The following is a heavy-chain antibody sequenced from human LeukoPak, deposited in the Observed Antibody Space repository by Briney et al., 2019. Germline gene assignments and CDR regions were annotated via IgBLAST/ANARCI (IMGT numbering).Heavy chain of an antibody. CDR1: GGSISSSSYY. V-gene: IGHV4-39*01. CDR2: IYYSGCT. CDR3: ARQFSSSWYNLYYYYYYMDV. D-gene: IGHD6-13*01. Sequence: SETLSLTCTVSGGSISSSSYYWGWIRQPPGKGLEWIGSIYYSGCTYYNPSLKSRVTISVDTSKNQFSLKLSSVTAADTAVYYCARQFSSSWYNLYYYYYYMDVWGKGTTVTVSS. J-gene: IGHJ6*03.